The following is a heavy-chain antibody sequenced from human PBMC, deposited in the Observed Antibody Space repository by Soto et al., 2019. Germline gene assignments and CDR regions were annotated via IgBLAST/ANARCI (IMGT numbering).Heavy chain of an antibody. CDR1: GFTFSSYA. Sequence: PGGSLRLSCAASGFTFSSYAMHWVRQAPGKGLEWVAVISYDGSNKYYADSVKGRFTISRDNSKNTLYLQMNSLRAEDTAVYYCANVGPYDTTLGAFDIWGQGTMVPVSS. J-gene: IGHJ3*02. CDR2: ISYDGSNK. V-gene: IGHV3-30*04. CDR3: ANVGPYDTTLGAFDI. D-gene: IGHD3-22*01.